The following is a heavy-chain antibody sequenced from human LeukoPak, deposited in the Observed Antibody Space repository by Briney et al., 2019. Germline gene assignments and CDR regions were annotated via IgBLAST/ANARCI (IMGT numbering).Heavy chain of an antibody. CDR1: GFTFSSYS. Sequence: GGSLRLSCAASGFTFSSYSMNWVRQAPGKGLEWVSYISSSSTIYYADSVKGRFTISRDNAKNSLYLQMNSLRAEDTAVYYCARELDSLVVVTDFGMDVWGQGTTVTVSS. CDR3: ARELDSLVVVTDFGMDV. D-gene: IGHD2-21*02. J-gene: IGHJ6*02. V-gene: IGHV3-48*01. CDR2: ISSSSTI.